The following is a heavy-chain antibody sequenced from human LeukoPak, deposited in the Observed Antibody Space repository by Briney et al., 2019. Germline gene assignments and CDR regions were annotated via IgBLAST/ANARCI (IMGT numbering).Heavy chain of an antibody. CDR3: ARGKFGELFVIDY. V-gene: IGHV4-34*01. Sequence: SETLSLTCAVYGGSFSGYYRSWIRQPPGKGLEWIGEINHSGSTNYNPSLKSRVTISVDTSKNQFSLKLSSVTAADTAVYYCARGKFGELFVIDYWGQGTLVTVSS. CDR1: GGSFSGYY. CDR2: INHSGST. J-gene: IGHJ4*02. D-gene: IGHD3-10*01.